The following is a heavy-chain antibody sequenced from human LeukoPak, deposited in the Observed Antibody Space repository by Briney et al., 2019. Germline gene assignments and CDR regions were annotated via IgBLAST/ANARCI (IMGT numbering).Heavy chain of an antibody. CDR3: ARCGWDCSSTSCYASNWFDP. Sequence: SETLSLTCTVSGGSISSYYWSWIRQPPGKGLEWIGYIYYSGSTNYNPSLKSRVTISVDTSKNQFSLKLSSVTAADTAVYYCARCGWDCSSTSCYASNWFDPWGQGTLVTVSS. D-gene: IGHD2-2*01. CDR1: GGSISSYY. V-gene: IGHV4-59*01. J-gene: IGHJ5*02. CDR2: IYYSGST.